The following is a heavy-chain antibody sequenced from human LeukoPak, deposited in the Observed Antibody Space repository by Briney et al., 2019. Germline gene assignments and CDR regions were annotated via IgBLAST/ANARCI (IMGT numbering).Heavy chain of an antibody. CDR2: ISDSGSA. D-gene: IGHD5-12*01. V-gene: IGHV4-59*01. Sequence: SETLSLTCTVSGGSISNYYWTWIRQPPRKGLEWVGHISDSGSANHNPSLKRRVTISGDTSKHQVSLNLGSVTAADTAVYYCATDKGYHYYWGQGTLVTVSP. CDR1: GGSISNYY. CDR3: ATDKGYHYY. J-gene: IGHJ4*02.